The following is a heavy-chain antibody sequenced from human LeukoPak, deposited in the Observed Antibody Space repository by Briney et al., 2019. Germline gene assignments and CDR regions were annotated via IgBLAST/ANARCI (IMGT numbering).Heavy chain of an antibody. D-gene: IGHD6-6*01. CDR3: ARASKLRGDAFDI. Sequence: GGSLRLSCAASGFTFSSYWMSWVRQAPGKGLEWVANIEQDGSEKYYVDSVKGRFTISRDNAKNSLYLQMNGLRAEDTAVYYCARASKLRGDAFDIWGQGTMVTVSS. V-gene: IGHV3-7*01. J-gene: IGHJ3*02. CDR2: IEQDGSEK. CDR1: GFTFSSYW.